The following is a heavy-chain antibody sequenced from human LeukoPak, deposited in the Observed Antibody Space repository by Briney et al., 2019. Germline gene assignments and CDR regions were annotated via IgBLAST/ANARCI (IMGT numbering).Heavy chain of an antibody. CDR1: GGSFSGYY. CDR2: INHSGST. CDR3: ARDQYCSSTSCYLVYWYFDL. D-gene: IGHD2-2*01. J-gene: IGHJ2*01. Sequence: SETLSLTCAVYGGSFSGYYWSWIRQPPGKGLEWIGEINHSGSTNYNPSLKSRATISVDTSKNQFSLKLSSVTAADTAVYYCARDQYCSSTSCYLVYWYFDLWGRGTLVTVSS. V-gene: IGHV4-34*01.